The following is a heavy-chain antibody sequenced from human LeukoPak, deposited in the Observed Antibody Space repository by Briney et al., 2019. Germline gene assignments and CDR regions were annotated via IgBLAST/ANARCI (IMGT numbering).Heavy chain of an antibody. V-gene: IGHV3-23*01. CDR3: ATALGYCSSTSCYAVNYFDY. J-gene: IGHJ4*02. D-gene: IGHD2-2*01. CDR1: GFTFSSYA. CDR2: ISGSGGST. Sequence: GSLRLPCAASGFTFSSYAMSWVRQAPGKGLEWVSAISGSGGSTYYADSVKDRFTISRDNSKNTLYLQMNSLRAEDTAVYYCATALGYCSSTSCYAVNYFDYWGQGTLVTVSS.